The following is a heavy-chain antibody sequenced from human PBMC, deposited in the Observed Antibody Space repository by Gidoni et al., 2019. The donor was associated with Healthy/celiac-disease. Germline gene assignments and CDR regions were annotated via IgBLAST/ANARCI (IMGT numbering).Heavy chain of an antibody. Sequence: EVQLLESGGGLVQPGGSLRLSCSASGFTFSSYAMSWVRQAPGQGLEWVSAISGSGGSTYYADSVKGRFTISRDNSKNTLYLQMNSLRAEDTAVYYCAKDAYYYGSGSYVDYWGQGTLVTVSS. CDR1: GFTFSSYA. CDR3: AKDAYYYGSGSYVDY. D-gene: IGHD3-10*01. V-gene: IGHV3-23*01. CDR2: ISGSGGST. J-gene: IGHJ4*02.